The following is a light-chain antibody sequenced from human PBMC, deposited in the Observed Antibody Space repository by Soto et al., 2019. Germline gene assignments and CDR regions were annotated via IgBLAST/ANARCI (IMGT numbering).Light chain of an antibody. CDR2: DAS. Sequence: EIVLTQSPATLSLSPGERATLSSRASQSVSSYLAWYQQKPGQAPRLLIYDASNRSTGIPSRFSGSGSGTDFTDTISSLELEDFAVYYCQQRSSSISFGQGTRLQMK. J-gene: IGKJ5*01. V-gene: IGKV3-11*01. CDR1: QSVSSY. CDR3: QQRSSSIS.